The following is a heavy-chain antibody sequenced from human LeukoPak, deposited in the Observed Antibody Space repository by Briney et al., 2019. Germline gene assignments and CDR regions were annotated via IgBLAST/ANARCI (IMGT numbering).Heavy chain of an antibody. CDR3: ARGGPGISVAGIPCEP. V-gene: IGHV4-4*07. CDR1: GGSISPYC. Sequence: SETLSLTCPVSGGSISPYCWSCIQQPAGKGLEWIGRIYTSGSTNYNPSLKSRVTMSVDTSKNQFSLKLSSVTAADTAVYYCARGGPGISVAGIPCEPGGQGTLVTVSS. D-gene: IGHD6-19*01. J-gene: IGHJ5*02. CDR2: IYTSGST.